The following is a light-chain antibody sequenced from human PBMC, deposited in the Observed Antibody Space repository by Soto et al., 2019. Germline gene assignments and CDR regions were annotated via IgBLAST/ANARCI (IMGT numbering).Light chain of an antibody. V-gene: IGKV1-33*01. CDR2: DAS. CDR3: QQYDNLPT. Sequence: DIQVTQSPSTLSASVGDRVTITCRASQGISNYLAWYQKKPGQAPKLLIYDASNLEAGVPSRFSGGGSGTHFTFTIRRLQPEDAATYYCQQYDNLPTFGQGTRLEIK. CDR1: QGISNY. J-gene: IGKJ5*01.